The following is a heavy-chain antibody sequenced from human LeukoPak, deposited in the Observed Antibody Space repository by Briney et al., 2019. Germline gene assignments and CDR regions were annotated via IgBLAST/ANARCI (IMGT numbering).Heavy chain of an antibody. V-gene: IGHV3-30*03. CDR1: GFTFSSYG. J-gene: IGHJ4*02. Sequence: PGGSLRLSCAASGFTFSSYGMHWVRQAPGKGLEWVPVISHDGSNKYYADSVKGRFTISRDNSKNTVYLQMNSLRTEDTAVYYCARDRTYYYGSGPFGYFDYWGQGTLVTVSS. D-gene: IGHD3-10*01. CDR3: ARDRTYYYGSGPFGYFDY. CDR2: ISHDGSNK.